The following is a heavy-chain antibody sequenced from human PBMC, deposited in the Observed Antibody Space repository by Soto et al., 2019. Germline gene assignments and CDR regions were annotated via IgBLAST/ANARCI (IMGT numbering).Heavy chain of an antibody. CDR1: GYTFTSYG. J-gene: IGHJ6*02. V-gene: IGHV1-18*01. CDR3: ARGRPQVQLERLGGMDV. CDR2: ISAYNGNT. D-gene: IGHD1-1*01. Sequence: GASVKVSCKASGYTFTSYGISWVRQAPGQGFEWMGWISAYNGNTNYAQKLQGRVTMTTDTSTSTAYMELRSLRSDDTAVYYCARGRPQVQLERLGGMDVWGQGTTVTVSS.